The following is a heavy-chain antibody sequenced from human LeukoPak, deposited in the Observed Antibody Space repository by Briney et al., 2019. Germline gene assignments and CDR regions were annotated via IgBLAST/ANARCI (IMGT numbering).Heavy chain of an antibody. D-gene: IGHD1-26*01. V-gene: IGHV1-8*03. CDR3: ARGAKFVGATLGVY. CDR1: GYTFTSYD. J-gene: IGHJ4*02. CDR2: MNPNSGNT. Sequence: ASVKVSCKASGYTFTSYDINWVRQATGQGLEWMGWMNPNSGNTGYAQKFQGRVTITRNTSISTAYMELSSLRSEDTAVYYCARGAKFVGATLGVYWGQGTLVTVSS.